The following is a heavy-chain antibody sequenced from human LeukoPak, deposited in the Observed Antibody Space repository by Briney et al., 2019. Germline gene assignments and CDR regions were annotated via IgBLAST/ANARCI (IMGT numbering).Heavy chain of an antibody. J-gene: IGHJ1*01. CDR2: ISYDGSNK. CDR1: GFTFSSYA. CDR3: ARVGNDFWSGYYAAYFQH. Sequence: GGSLSFSCAASGFTFSSYAMHWLRKAPGKGLEWVAIISYDGSNKYYADSVKGRFTISRDNSKNTLYLQMNSLRAEDTAVYYCARVGNDFWSGYYAAYFQHWGQGTLVTVSS. V-gene: IGHV3-30*04. D-gene: IGHD3-3*01.